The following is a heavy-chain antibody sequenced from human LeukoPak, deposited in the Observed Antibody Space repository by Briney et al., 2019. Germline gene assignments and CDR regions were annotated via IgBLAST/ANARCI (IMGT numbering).Heavy chain of an antibody. Sequence: GGSLRLSCAACGFTFSSYAMHWGRQAPGKGLELGAVISYDGSNKYYADSVKGRFTISRDNSKNTLYLQMNRLRAEDTAVYCCARAGGVGGTASYDYWGQGTLVTVSS. D-gene: IGHD1/OR15-1a*01. J-gene: IGHJ4*02. CDR1: GFTFSSYA. V-gene: IGHV3-30*01. CDR3: ARAGGVGGTASYDY. CDR2: ISYDGSNK.